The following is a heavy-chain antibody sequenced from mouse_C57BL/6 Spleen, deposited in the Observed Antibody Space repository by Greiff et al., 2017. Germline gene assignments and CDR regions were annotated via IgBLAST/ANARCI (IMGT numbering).Heavy chain of an antibody. CDR3: ARYWDVGDWFAY. J-gene: IGHJ3*01. Sequence: VQLQQSGPELVKPGASVKMSCTASGYTFTDYNMHWVKQSHGKSLEWIGYINPNNGGTSYNQKFKGKATLTVNKSSSTAYMELRSLTSEDSAVYCCARYWDVGDWFAYWGQGTLVTVSA. V-gene: IGHV1-22*01. CDR2: INPNNGGT. CDR1: GYTFTDYN. D-gene: IGHD4-1*01.